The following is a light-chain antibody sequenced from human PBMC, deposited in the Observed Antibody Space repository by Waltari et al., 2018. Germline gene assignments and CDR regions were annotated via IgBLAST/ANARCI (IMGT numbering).Light chain of an antibody. CDR2: DES. CDR1: QDISNS. J-gene: IGKJ2*01. Sequence: DVQMTQSPSSLSAFVGDRVIITCQASQDISNSLNWYQQKSGKAPRLLIYDESNLETGVPSRLRGSESGTHFTFTISNLQPEDTATYYCQQHDNLPPTFGQGTKLEIK. V-gene: IGKV1-33*01. CDR3: QQHDNLPPT.